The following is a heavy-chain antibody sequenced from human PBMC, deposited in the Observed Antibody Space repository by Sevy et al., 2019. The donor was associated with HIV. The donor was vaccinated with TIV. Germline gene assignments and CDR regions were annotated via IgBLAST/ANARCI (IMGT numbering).Heavy chain of an antibody. V-gene: IGHV1-18*04. J-gene: IGHJ4*02. CDR1: GYTFTTYR. CDR3: ARAFCSGGRCYSLAY. D-gene: IGHD2-15*01. Sequence: ASVKVSCKASGYTFTTYRITWVRQAPGQGLEWMGWISPHNGDTNYAQKDRGRVTMTTETSTVTAYMELRSLRADDTAVYYCARAFCSGGRCYSLAYWGQGTLVTVSS. CDR2: ISPHNGDT.